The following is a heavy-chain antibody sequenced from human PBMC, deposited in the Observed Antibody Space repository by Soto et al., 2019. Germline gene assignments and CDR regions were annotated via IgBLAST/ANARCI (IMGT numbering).Heavy chain of an antibody. Sequence: SETLSLTCTVSGGSISSYYWSWIRQPPGKGLEWIGYIYYSGSTNYNPSLKSRVTISVDTSKNQFSLKLSSVTAADTAAYYCARSYYGSGSYYSGWGQGTLVTVSS. CDR1: GGSISSYY. CDR2: IYYSGST. V-gene: IGHV4-59*01. D-gene: IGHD3-10*01. CDR3: ARSYYGSGSYYSG. J-gene: IGHJ4*02.